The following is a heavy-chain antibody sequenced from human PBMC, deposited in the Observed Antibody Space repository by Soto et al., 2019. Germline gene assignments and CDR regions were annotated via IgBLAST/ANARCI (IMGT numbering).Heavy chain of an antibody. V-gene: IGHV1-69*01. CDR2: IIPIFGTT. Sequence: QVQLVQSGTEVKKPGSSVKVSCKASGGTFRSHAISWVRQAPGQGLEWMGGIIPIFGTTNYAQRLQGRVSITADESTSTAYMELSSLRSEDTAVYYCAGSYKYGSGTFDAFDVWGQGTMVTVSS. CDR3: AGSYKYGSGTFDAFDV. D-gene: IGHD3-10*01. J-gene: IGHJ3*01. CDR1: GGTFRSHA.